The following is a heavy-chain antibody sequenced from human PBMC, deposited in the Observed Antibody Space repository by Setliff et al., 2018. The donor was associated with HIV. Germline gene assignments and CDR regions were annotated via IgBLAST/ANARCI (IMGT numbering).Heavy chain of an antibody. CDR2: IKEDGSET. D-gene: IGHD1-26*01. Sequence: GGSLRLSCATSGFTFSNFWMTWVRQAPGKGLEWVANIKEDGSETFYVGSVKGRFTMSRDNAKKLVYLEMNSLKVEDTAVYYCARDATRGGDFDFWGQGTLVTVSS. CDR1: GFTFSNFW. CDR3: ARDATRGGDFDF. V-gene: IGHV3-7*01. J-gene: IGHJ4*02.